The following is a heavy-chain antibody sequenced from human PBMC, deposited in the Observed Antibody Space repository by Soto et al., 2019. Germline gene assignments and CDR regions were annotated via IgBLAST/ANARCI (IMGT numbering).Heavy chain of an antibody. D-gene: IGHD4-17*01. J-gene: IGHJ4*02. CDR2: ITSSGDSI. CDR1: GFKFSDHS. Sequence: EVQLLESGGGLIHPGGSLRLSCVASGFKFSDHSMNWVRQAPGTGLEWVSYITSSGDSIYYADSVKGRFTVSRDNAKNSLFLQMNSRRDEDTAVYYCARLPKGSRVTSWGQGTLVTVSS. V-gene: IGHV3-48*02. CDR3: ARLPKGSRVTS.